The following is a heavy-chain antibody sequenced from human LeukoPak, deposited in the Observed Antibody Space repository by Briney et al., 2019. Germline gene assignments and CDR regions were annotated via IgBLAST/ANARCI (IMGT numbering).Heavy chain of an antibody. J-gene: IGHJ4*02. V-gene: IGHV4-30-2*01. D-gene: IGHD3-3*01. CDR3: ARTRDFWSGYFDY. CDR2: IYHSGST. Sequence: PSQTLSLTRAVSGDSIRSGTNNWSWIRQPPGKGLEWIGYIYHSGSTYYNPSLQSRVTISVDTSKSQFSLKLSSVTAADTAVYYCARTRDFWSGYFDYWGQGILVTVSS. CDR1: GDSIRSGTNN.